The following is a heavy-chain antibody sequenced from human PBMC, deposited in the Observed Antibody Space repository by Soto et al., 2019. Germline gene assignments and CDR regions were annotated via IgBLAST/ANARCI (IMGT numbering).Heavy chain of an antibody. CDR1: GFTFSSYG. J-gene: IGHJ2*01. Sequence: QVQLVESGGGVVQPGRSLRLSCAASGFTFSSYGMHWVRQAPGKGLEWVAVIWYDGSNKYYADSVKGRFTISRDNSKNTLYLQMNSLRAEDTAVYYCARGSGGSSSPMRHWYFDLWGRGTLVTVSS. CDR3: ARGSGGSSSPMRHWYFDL. CDR2: IWYDGSNK. D-gene: IGHD2-15*01. V-gene: IGHV3-33*01.